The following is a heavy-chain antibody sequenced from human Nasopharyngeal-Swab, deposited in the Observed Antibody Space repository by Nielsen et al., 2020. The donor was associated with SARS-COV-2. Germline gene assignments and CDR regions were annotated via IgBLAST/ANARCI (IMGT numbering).Heavy chain of an antibody. CDR1: GGSISSYY. CDR2: IYYGGST. V-gene: IGHV4-59*01. D-gene: IGHD2-2*01. J-gene: IGHJ5*02. Sequence: SETLSLTCTVSGGSISSYYWSWIRQPPGKGLEWIGYIYYGGSTNYNPSLKSRVTISVDTSKNQFSLKLSSVTAADTAVYYCARDTPYCSSTSCFNWFDPWGQGTLVTVSS. CDR3: ARDTPYCSSTSCFNWFDP.